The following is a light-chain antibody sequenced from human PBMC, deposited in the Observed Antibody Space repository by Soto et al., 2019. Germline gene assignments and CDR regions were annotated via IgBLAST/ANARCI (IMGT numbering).Light chain of an antibody. CDR3: QQRSNWLFT. Sequence: EIVLTQSPATLSLSPGERATLSCRASQSVSSYLAWYQHKPGQAPRLLIYDASNRATGIPARFSGSGSGTDFTLTFSSLEPEDFAVYYCQQRSNWLFTFGPGTKVDIK. J-gene: IGKJ3*01. CDR1: QSVSSY. V-gene: IGKV3-11*01. CDR2: DAS.